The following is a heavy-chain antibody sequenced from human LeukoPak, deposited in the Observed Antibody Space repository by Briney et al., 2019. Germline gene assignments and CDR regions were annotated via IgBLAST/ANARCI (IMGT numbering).Heavy chain of an antibody. V-gene: IGHV1-46*01. CDR3: AGDPTVITSSRITIFGVVKSPHNWFDP. D-gene: IGHD3-3*01. Sequence: ASVKVSYKASGYSFTSYCMHWVRQAPGQGLEWMGMITPSDGGTTYAQKFQGRVTMTRDTSTSTVYMELSSLRSEDTAIYFCAGDPTVITSSRITIFGVVKSPHNWFDPWGQGTLVTVSS. J-gene: IGHJ5*02. CDR2: ITPSDGGT. CDR1: GYSFTSYC.